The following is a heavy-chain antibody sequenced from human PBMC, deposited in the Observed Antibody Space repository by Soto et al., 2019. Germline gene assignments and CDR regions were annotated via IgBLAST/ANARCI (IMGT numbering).Heavy chain of an antibody. V-gene: IGHV3-49*03. J-gene: IGHJ6*03. Sequence: PGGSLRLSCTASGFTFGDYAMSWFRQAPGKGLEWVGFIRSKAYGGTTEYAASVKGRFTISRDDSKSIAYLQMNSLKTEDTAVYYCTRDHADFWSCYSYYYYMDFWGKGTTVTVSS. CDR1: GFTFGDYA. CDR2: IRSKAYGGTT. CDR3: TRDHADFWSCYSYYYYMDF. D-gene: IGHD3-3*01.